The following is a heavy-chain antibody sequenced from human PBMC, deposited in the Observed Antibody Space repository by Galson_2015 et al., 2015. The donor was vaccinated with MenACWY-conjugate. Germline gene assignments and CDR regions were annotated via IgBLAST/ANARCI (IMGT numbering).Heavy chain of an antibody. CDR2: IIPSYDTT. D-gene: IGHD2-2*01. J-gene: IGHJ1*01. CDR1: GGTFSRHA. CDR3: ATSPLFEDRTVLPAATWYFQR. V-gene: IGHV1-69*06. Sequence: SVKVSCKASGGTFSRHAISWVRQAPGQGLEWMGGIIPSYDTTKYAQKFQGRVTLTADKSTSTAYMELARLRSADTAVYYCATSPLFEDRTVLPAATWYFQRWGQGTLVTVSS.